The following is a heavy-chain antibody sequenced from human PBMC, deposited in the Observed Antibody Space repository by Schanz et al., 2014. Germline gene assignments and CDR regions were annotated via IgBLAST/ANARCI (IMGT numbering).Heavy chain of an antibody. CDR3: ASEGHRGTRHPINYYYAMDN. V-gene: IGHV3-48*01. J-gene: IGHJ6*02. Sequence: EVQLVESGGGLVRPGGSLRLSCTTSGLIFSTYTLNWVRQAPGKGLEWISYISFSGNTNYYADSVKGRFTISRDNAKNSVYLQMNRQRAEDSAVYYCASEGHRGTRHPINYYYAMDNWGQGTKVTVSS. CDR2: ISFSGNTN. CDR1: GLIFSTYT.